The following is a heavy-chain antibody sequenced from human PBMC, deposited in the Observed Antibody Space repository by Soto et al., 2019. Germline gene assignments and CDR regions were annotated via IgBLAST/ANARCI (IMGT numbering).Heavy chain of an antibody. CDR3: ARRVSSGWHTGNWFDP. D-gene: IGHD6-19*01. J-gene: IGHJ5*02. V-gene: IGHV5-10-1*01. CDR2: IDPSDSYT. Sequence: EVQLVQSGAEVKKPGESLRISCKGSGYSFTSYWISWVRQMPGKGLEWMGRIDPSDSYTNYSPSFQGHVTISADKSISTAYLQWSSLKASDTAMYYCARRVSSGWHTGNWFDPWGQGTLVTVSS. CDR1: GYSFTSYW.